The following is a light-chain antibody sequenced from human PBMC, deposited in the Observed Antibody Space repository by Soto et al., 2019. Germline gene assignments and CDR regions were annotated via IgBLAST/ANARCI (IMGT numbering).Light chain of an antibody. CDR2: GAS. CDR1: QSVGSN. CDR3: QQYGSSGT. V-gene: IGKV3-20*01. J-gene: IGKJ1*01. Sequence: EIVMTQSPATLSVSPGDRATLSCRASQSVGSNLAWYQQKPGQAPRLLIYGASNRATGIPDRFSGSGSGTDFTLTISRLEPEDFAVYYCQQYGSSGTFGQGTKVDI.